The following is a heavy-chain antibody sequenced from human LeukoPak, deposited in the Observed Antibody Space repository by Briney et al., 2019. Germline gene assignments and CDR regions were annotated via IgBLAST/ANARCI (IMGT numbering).Heavy chain of an antibody. D-gene: IGHD5-18*01. CDR1: GGSFSGYY. CDR3: AREDTAMAFDY. CDR2: IYTSGST. Sequence: PSETLSLTCAVYGGSFSGYYWSWIRQPAGKGLEWIGRIYTSGSTNYNPSLKSRVTMSVDTSKNQFSLKLSSVTAADTAVYYCAREDTAMAFDYWGQGTLVTVSS. J-gene: IGHJ4*02. V-gene: IGHV4-4*07.